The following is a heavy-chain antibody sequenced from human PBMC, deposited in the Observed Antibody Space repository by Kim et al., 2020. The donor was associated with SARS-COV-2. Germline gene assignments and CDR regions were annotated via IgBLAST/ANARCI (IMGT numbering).Heavy chain of an antibody. Sequence: ADSVKGRFTITRDNAKTSLYLQLNSLRAEDTDLYDCAKAPPYGEVGYFDYWGQGTLVTVSS. D-gene: IGHD4-17*01. V-gene: IGHV3-9*01. CDR3: AKAPPYGEVGYFDY. J-gene: IGHJ4*02.